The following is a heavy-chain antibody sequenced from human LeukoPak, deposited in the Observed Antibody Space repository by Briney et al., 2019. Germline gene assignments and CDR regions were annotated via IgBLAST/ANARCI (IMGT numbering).Heavy chain of an antibody. CDR2: IYYSGST. J-gene: IGHJ4*02. D-gene: IGHD3-22*01. CDR3: AGFTMIVF. Sequence: PSETLSLTCTVSGGSISSSSYYWGWIRQPPGKGLEWIGSIYYSGSTYYDPSLKSRVTISVDTSKNQFSLKLSSVTAADTAVYYCAGFTMIVFWGQGTLVTVSS. V-gene: IGHV4-39*01. CDR1: GGSISSSSYY.